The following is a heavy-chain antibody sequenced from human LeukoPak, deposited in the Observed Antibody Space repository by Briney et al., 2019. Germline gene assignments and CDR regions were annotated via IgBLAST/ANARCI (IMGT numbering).Heavy chain of an antibody. CDR1: GFNFRSFG. D-gene: IGHD3/OR15-3a*01. CDR3: AHLVWEYVGGLDV. V-gene: IGHV3-23*05. Sequence: GGSLRLSCAASGFNFRSFGVNWVRQAPGKGLEWVSGIYTNGRTRYADAVEGRFTISRDNSKNTLYLQMHSLRVEDTAVYYCAHLVWEYVGGLDVWGQGTTVTVSS. J-gene: IGHJ6*02. CDR2: IYTNGRT.